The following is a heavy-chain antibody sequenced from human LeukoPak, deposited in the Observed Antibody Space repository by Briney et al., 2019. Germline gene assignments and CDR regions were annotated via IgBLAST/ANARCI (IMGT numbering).Heavy chain of an antibody. CDR3: ASDIAPRYCSGGSCPPPRDAFDI. J-gene: IGHJ3*02. Sequence: GGSLRLSCAASGFTFSDYYMSWIRQAPGKGLEWVSYISSSGSTIYHADSVKGRFTISRDNAKNSLYLQMNSLRAEDTAVYYCASDIAPRYCSGGSCPPPRDAFDIWGQGTMVTVSS. CDR2: ISSSGSTI. CDR1: GFTFSDYY. V-gene: IGHV3-11*04. D-gene: IGHD2-15*01.